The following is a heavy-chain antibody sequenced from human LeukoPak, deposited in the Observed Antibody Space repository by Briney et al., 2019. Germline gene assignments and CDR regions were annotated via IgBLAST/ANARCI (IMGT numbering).Heavy chain of an antibody. V-gene: IGHV4-30-2*01. Sequence: SQTLSLTCTVSGGSISSGGYYWSWIRQPPGKGLEWIGYIYHSGSTYYNPSLKSRVTISVDRSKNQFSLKLSSVTAADTAVYYCARDLEYGSGSTPGFDYWGQGTLVTVSS. CDR2: IYHSGST. CDR1: GGSISSGGYY. J-gene: IGHJ4*02. D-gene: IGHD3-10*01. CDR3: ARDLEYGSGSTPGFDY.